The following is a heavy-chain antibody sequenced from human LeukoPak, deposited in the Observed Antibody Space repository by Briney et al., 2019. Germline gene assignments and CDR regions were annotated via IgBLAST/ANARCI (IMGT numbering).Heavy chain of an antibody. V-gene: IGHV1-46*01. Sequence: RASVKVSCKASGYTFTSYYMHWVRQAPGQGLEWMGIINPSGGSTNYAQKFQGRVTMTRDTSTSTVYMELSSLRSEDTAVYYCARDALIIYYYDSSGYHEHDAFDIWGQGTMVTVSS. J-gene: IGHJ3*02. CDR3: ARDALIIYYYDSSGYHEHDAFDI. CDR2: INPSGGST. D-gene: IGHD3-22*01. CDR1: GYTFTSYY.